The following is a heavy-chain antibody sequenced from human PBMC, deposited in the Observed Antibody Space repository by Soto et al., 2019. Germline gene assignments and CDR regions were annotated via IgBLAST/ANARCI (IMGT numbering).Heavy chain of an antibody. D-gene: IGHD1-1*01. CDR3: AHRRMATRPRAGYFQY. V-gene: IGHV2-5*01. J-gene: IGHJ1*01. CDR1: GFSLSTSGVG. CDR2: IYWNDDK. Sequence: GSGPTLVNPTQTLTLTCTFSGFSLSTSGVGVSWIRQPPGKALEWLALIYWNDDKRYSPSLESRLTITKDTPKNHVVLTMTNMDPVDTATYYCAHRRMATRPRAGYFQYWGQGTLVTVAS.